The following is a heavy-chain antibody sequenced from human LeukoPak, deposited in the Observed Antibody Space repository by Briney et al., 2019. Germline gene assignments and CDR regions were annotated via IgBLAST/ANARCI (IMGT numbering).Heavy chain of an antibody. D-gene: IGHD1-26*01. V-gene: IGHV3-23*01. Sequence: GGSLRLSCAASGFTFGSYAMGWVRQAPGKGLEWVSAVSASGPNTYYADSVKGRFTVSRDNSKNTLYLQMSSMRADDTAVYYCARGRGSSRYYFDYWGRGTLVTVSS. CDR3: ARGRGSSRYYFDY. CDR1: GFTFGSYA. CDR2: VSASGPNT. J-gene: IGHJ4*02.